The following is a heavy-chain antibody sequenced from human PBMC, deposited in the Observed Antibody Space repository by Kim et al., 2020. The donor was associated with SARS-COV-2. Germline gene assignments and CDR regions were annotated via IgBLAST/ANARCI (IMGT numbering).Heavy chain of an antibody. J-gene: IGHJ5*02. D-gene: IGHD3-3*01. V-gene: IGHV4-39*01. CDR1: GGSISSSSYY. Sequence: SETLSLTCTVSGGSISSSSYYGGWIRQPPGKGLEWIGSIYYSGSTYYNPSLKSRVTISVDTSKNQFSLKLSSVTAADTAVYYCARHITIFGVVGAWFDPWSQGTLVTVSS. CDR2: IYYSGST. CDR3: ARHITIFGVVGAWFDP.